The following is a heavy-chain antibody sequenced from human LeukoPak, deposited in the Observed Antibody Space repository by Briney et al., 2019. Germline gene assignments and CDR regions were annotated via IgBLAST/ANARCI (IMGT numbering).Heavy chain of an antibody. V-gene: IGHV1-46*01. D-gene: IGHD3-22*01. CDR1: GYTFTSYY. CDR2: INSSSGST. Sequence: SVKVSCKASGYTFTSYYMHWVRQAPGQGLEWMGIINSSSGSTSYAQKFQGRVTMTRDTSTSTVYMELSSLRAEDTAVYYCARDLANYYDSSGYYPEDYWGQGTLVTVSS. CDR3: ARDLANYYDSSGYYPEDY. J-gene: IGHJ4*02.